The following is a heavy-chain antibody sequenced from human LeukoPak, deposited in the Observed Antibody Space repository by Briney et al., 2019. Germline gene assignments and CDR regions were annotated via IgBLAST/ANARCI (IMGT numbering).Heavy chain of an antibody. D-gene: IGHD3-3*01. J-gene: IGHJ5*02. V-gene: IGHV1-46*01. CDR3: ARAPGGAPPQKFWSGPHNWFDP. CDR2: INPSGGST. CDR1: GYTFTSCY. Sequence: ASVKVSCKASGYTFTSCYMHWVRQAPGQGLEWMGIINPSGGSTSYAQKFQGRVTMTRDTSTSTVHMELSSLRSEDTAVYYCARAPGGAPPQKFWSGPHNWFDPWGQGTLVTVSS.